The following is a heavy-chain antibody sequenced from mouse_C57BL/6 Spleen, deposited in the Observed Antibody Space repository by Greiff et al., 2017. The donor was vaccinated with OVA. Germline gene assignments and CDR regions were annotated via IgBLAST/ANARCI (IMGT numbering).Heavy chain of an antibody. Sequence: EVKLMESGGGLVKPGGSLKLSCAASGFTFSSYAMSWVRQTPEKRLEWVATISDGGSYTYYPDNVKGRSTISRDNAKNNLYLQMSHLKSEDTAMYYCAAGDGTGFAYWGQGTLVTVSA. CDR2: ISDGGSYT. D-gene: IGHD3-3*01. CDR1: GFTFSSYA. CDR3: AAGDGTGFAY. V-gene: IGHV5-4*03. J-gene: IGHJ3*01.